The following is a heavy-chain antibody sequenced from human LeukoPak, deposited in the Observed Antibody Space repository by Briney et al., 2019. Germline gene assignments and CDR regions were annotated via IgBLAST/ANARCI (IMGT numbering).Heavy chain of an antibody. Sequence: TGGSLRLSCAASGFTFSGYAMAWVRQAPGKGLEWLSGVFASGSVFSYADSVKGRFTVSRDNSKDTLYLQMKSLRVDDTAIYFCAEDLNYGDGRWEFDVWGQGTQVSVS. CDR2: VFASGSVF. D-gene: IGHD4-17*01. V-gene: IGHV3-23*05. J-gene: IGHJ5*02. CDR1: GFTFSGYA. CDR3: AEDLNYGDGRWEFDV.